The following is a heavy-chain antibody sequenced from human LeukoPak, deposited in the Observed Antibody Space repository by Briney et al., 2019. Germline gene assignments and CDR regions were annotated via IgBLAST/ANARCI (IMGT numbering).Heavy chain of an antibody. Sequence: GGSLRLSCAASGFTFDDYTMHWVRQAPGKGLEWVSLISWDGGSTYYADSVKGRFTISRDNSKNSLYLQMNSLRTEDTALYYCAKDGYGAVAGNRYFDYWGQGTLVTVSS. J-gene: IGHJ4*02. CDR1: GFTFDDYT. CDR2: ISWDGGST. D-gene: IGHD6-19*01. V-gene: IGHV3-43*01. CDR3: AKDGYGAVAGNRYFDY.